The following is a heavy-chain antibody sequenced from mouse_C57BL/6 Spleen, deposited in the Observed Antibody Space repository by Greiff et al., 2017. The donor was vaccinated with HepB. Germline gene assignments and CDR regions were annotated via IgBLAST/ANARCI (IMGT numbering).Heavy chain of an antibody. CDR3: ARPLLRGFDV. V-gene: IGHV1-26*01. CDR1: GYTFTDYY. Sequence: VQLQQSGPELVKPGASVKISCKASGYTFTDYYMNWVKQSHGKSHEWIGDINPNNGGTSYNQKFKGKATLTVDTSSSTAYMELRSLTSEDSAVYYCARPLLRGFDVWGTGTTVTVSS. CDR2: INPNNGGT. D-gene: IGHD1-1*01. J-gene: IGHJ1*03.